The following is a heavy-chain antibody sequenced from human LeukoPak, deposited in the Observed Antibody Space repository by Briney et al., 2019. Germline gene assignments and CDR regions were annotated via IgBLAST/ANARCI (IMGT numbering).Heavy chain of an antibody. V-gene: IGHV1-18*01. Sequence: ASVKVSCKASGYTFTSYGISWVRQAPGQGLEWMGWISAYNGNTNYAQKFQGRVTMTRDTSISTAYMELSRLRSDDTAVYYCAREGIAARPFDYWGQGNLVTVSS. CDR2: ISAYNGNT. CDR3: AREGIAARPFDY. J-gene: IGHJ4*02. D-gene: IGHD6-6*01. CDR1: GYTFTSYG.